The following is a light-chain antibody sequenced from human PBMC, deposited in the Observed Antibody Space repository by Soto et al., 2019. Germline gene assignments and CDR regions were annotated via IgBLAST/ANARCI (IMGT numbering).Light chain of an antibody. Sequence: VMTHSPATLSVSPGERATLSCRASQSVSSNLAWYQQKPGQAPRLLIYGASTRATGIPARFSGSGSGTEFTLTISSLQSEDFAVYYCQQYNNWPFTFGPGTKVDIK. CDR2: GAS. V-gene: IGKV3-15*01. J-gene: IGKJ3*01. CDR1: QSVSSN. CDR3: QQYNNWPFT.